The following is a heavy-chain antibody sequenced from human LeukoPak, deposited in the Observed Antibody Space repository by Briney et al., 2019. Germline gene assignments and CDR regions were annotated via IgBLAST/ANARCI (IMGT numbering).Heavy chain of an antibody. Sequence: GGSLRLSCAASGFTFSSYAMSWVRQAPGKGLEWISVISGSGGNTNYADSVKGRFTISRDNSKNTLYLQMNSLRAEDTAVYYCAKASEVGRGYFDYWGQGTLVTVSS. J-gene: IGHJ4*02. V-gene: IGHV3-23*01. CDR3: AKASEVGRGYFDY. D-gene: IGHD1-26*01. CDR1: GFTFSSYA. CDR2: ISGSGGNT.